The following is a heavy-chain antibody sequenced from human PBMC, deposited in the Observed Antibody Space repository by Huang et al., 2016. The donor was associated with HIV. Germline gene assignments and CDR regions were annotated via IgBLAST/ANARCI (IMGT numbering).Heavy chain of an antibody. CDR3: ARDYYDSRGYDIHAVVDY. CDR1: GYTFTRYA. D-gene: IGHD3-22*01. V-gene: IGHV7-4-1*02. J-gene: IGHJ4*02. CDR2: INTNTGKP. Sequence: QVQLVQSGSELRKPGASVKVSCQASGYTFTRYAMNWVRQAPGQGLEWMGWINTNTGKPTYAQAFTGRFVLSLDTSVSTAYLQISSLEAEDTAVYYCARDYYDSRGYDIHAVVDYWGQGTLVTVSS.